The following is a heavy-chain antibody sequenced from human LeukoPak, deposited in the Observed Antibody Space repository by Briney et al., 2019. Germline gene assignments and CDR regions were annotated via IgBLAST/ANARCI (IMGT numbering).Heavy chain of an antibody. CDR2: ISSSSSYI. D-gene: IGHD6-13*01. Sequence: GGSLRLSCAASGFTFSSYSMNWVRQVPGKGLEWVSSISSSSSYIYYADSVKGRFTISRDNAKNSLYLQMNSLRAEDTAVYYCARDRGIAAAGTGLNWFDPWGQGTLVTVSS. V-gene: IGHV3-21*01. J-gene: IGHJ5*02. CDR1: GFTFSSYS. CDR3: ARDRGIAAAGTGLNWFDP.